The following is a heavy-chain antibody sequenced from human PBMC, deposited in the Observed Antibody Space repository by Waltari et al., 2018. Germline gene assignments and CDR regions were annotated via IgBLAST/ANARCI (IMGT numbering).Heavy chain of an antibody. CDR3: ARDMSIAVAVAFDY. J-gene: IGHJ4*02. CDR1: GFTFSSYA. Sequence: QVQLVESGGGVVQPGRSLRLSCAASGFTFSSYAMHWVRQAPGKGLEWVAVISDDGSNKYYADSVKGRFTISRDNSKNTLYLQMNSLRAEDTAVYYCARDMSIAVAVAFDYWGQGTLVTVSS. D-gene: IGHD6-19*01. V-gene: IGHV3-30-3*01. CDR2: ISDDGSNK.